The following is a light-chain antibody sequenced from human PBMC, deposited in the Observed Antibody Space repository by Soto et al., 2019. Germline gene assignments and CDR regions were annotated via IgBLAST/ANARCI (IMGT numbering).Light chain of an antibody. V-gene: IGLV2-14*01. J-gene: IGLJ2*01. CDR1: SSDVGGYNY. CDR2: DVS. CDR3: SSYTSSSTLVV. Sequence: QSALTQPASVSGSPGQSITISCTGTSSDVGGYNYVSWYQQHPGKAPKLMIDDVSNRPSGVSNRFSDSKSGNTASLTISGLQAEDEADYYCSSYTSSSTLVVFGGGTKLTVL.